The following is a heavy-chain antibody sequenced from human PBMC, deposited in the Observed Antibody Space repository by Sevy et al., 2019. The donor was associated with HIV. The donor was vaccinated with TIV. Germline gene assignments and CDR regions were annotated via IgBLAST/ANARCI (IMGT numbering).Heavy chain of an antibody. CDR1: GGSITSLY. D-gene: IGHD1-26*01. CDR3: AGENAWGRGYS. Sequence: PSETLSLTRTVSGGSITSLYWNWIRQPPGKGLEWIANIYYNGHINYNPSLKSRVTLSLDTSKNQFSLRLSSVTAADTAMYYCAGENAWGRGYSWGQGTLVTVSS. V-gene: IGHV4-59*08. J-gene: IGHJ4*02. CDR2: IYYNGHI.